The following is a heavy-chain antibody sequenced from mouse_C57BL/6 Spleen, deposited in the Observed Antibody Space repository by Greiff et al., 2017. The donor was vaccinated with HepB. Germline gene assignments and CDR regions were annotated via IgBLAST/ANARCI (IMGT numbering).Heavy chain of an antibody. D-gene: IGHD2-3*01. V-gene: IGHV5-4*01. CDR2: ISDGGSYT. J-gene: IGHJ1*03. CDR1: GFTFSSYA. Sequence: VQLKESGGGLVKPGGSLKLSCAASGFTFSSYAMSWVRQTPEKRLEWVATISDGGSYTYYPDNVKGRFTISRDNAKNNLYLQMSHLKSEDTAMYYCARDDDGNFDVWGTGTTVTVSS. CDR3: ARDDDGNFDV.